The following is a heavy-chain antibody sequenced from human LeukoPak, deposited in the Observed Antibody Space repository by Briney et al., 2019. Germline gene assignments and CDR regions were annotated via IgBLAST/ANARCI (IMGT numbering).Heavy chain of an antibody. CDR2: ISYSGST. J-gene: IGHJ3*02. CDR1: GGSIRGYY. CDR3: ARTNTFDI. V-gene: IGHV4-59*01. Sequence: SGTLSLTCTVSGGSIRGYYWNWIRQPPGKGLQWIGYISYSGSTNYNPSLKSRVTISVDTSRNQVSLKLTSKTAADTGVYYCARTNTFDIGGQGTMVTVSS.